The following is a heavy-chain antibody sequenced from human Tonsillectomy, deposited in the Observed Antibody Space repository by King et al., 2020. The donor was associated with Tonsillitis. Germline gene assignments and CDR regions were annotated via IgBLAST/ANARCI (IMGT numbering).Heavy chain of an antibody. J-gene: IGHJ5*02. Sequence: QLVQSGAEVKKPGASVTVSCEASGYTFSNYDIMWVRQATGQGLEWVGWMNPNSGNAGSAQMFQGRVTMTRSTSITTAYMELSGLRSEDTAVYYCTTAHCGDGRCDWFDPWGQGTLVTVSS. D-gene: IGHD2-15*01. CDR2: MNPNSGNA. CDR3: TTAHCGDGRCDWFDP. V-gene: IGHV1-8*01. CDR1: GYTFSNYD.